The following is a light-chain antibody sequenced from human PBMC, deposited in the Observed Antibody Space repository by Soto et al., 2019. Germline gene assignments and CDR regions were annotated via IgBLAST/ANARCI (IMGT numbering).Light chain of an antibody. CDR2: DVS. J-gene: IGLJ1*01. Sequence: QSALTQPASVSGSPGQSITISCTGTSSDIGGYNYVSWYQQHPGKAPKLMIYDVSNRPSGVSNRLSCSKSGNTASLTISWLQAEDEADYYCSSYTSSSTYVFGTGTKVTVL. V-gene: IGLV2-14*01. CDR3: SSYTSSSTYV. CDR1: SSDIGGYNY.